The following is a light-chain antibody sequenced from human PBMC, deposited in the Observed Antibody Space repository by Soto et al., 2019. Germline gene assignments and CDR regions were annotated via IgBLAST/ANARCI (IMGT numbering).Light chain of an antibody. CDR1: QSVDRNY. Sequence: EILLAQAPDTRSLSRGARATLSFLARQSVDRNYLAWYRHKPGQAPRLLIYGASTRATGIPDRFSGSGSGTDFSLTISSLEFSDAAVFYCLQDDSTLLGPFGQGTKVDIK. J-gene: IGKJ1*01. CDR2: GAS. CDR3: LQDDSTLLGP. V-gene: IGKV3-20*01.